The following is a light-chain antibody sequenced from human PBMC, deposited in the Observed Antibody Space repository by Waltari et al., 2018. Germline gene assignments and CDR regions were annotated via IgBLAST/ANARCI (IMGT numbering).Light chain of an antibody. CDR3: QQANTFPFT. CDR2: NSH. CDR1: QDVSSW. Sequence: DIQMTQSPSSVSASVGDRVTVTCRASQDVSSWLAWYQQKPGKVPKLLIYNSHTLQTGVPSRFSGRGSWTDFTLTITSLQPEDFATYYCQQANTFPFTFGPGTRVDLK. V-gene: IGKV1-12*01. J-gene: IGKJ3*01.